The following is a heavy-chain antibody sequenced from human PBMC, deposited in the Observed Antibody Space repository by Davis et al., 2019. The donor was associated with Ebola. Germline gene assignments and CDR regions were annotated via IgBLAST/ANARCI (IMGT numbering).Heavy chain of an antibody. V-gene: IGHV3-30-3*01. Sequence: GESLKISCAASGFTFSSYAMHWVRQAPGKGLEWVAVISYDGSNKYYADSVKGRFTISRANSKNTLYLQMNSLRAEDTAVYYCARVRAISGSLDYFDYWGQGTLVTVSS. CDR2: ISYDGSNK. CDR1: GFTFSSYA. CDR3: ARVRAISGSLDYFDY. J-gene: IGHJ4*02. D-gene: IGHD1-26*01.